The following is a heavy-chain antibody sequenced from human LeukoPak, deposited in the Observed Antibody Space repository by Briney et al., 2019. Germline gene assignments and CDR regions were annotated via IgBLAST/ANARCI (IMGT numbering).Heavy chain of an antibody. J-gene: IGHJ5*01. CDR2: IIPIFIQL. CDR3: AREWGYYDSTGAYHGVSWFDS. D-gene: IGHD3-22*01. Sequence: ASVKVSCKASGDTFSNHPINWVRQAPGQGLEWLGVIIPIFIQLKYAEKFQGGFTITGAKATPTAYWEVGSRDADDTAVYYCAREWGYYDSTGAYHGVSWFDSSGQGTLVTVSS. V-gene: IGHV1-69*06. CDR1: GDTFSNHP.